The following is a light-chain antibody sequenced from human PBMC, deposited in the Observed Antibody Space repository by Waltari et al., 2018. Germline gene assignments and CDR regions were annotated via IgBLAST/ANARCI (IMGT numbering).Light chain of an antibody. CDR1: QSISNS. CDR3: QQYYFTPYT. J-gene: IGKJ2*01. Sequence: DIQMTQSPSSLSASVGDRVTITCRASQSISNSLAWYQQKPGKAPKLLLYGASRLESGVPPRFSGSGSGTDYTLTISSLQPDDFATYYCQQYYFTPYTFGQGTKLDIK. CDR2: GAS. V-gene: IGKV1-NL1*01.